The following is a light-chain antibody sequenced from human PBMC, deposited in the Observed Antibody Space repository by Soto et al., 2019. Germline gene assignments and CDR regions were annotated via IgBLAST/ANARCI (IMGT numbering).Light chain of an antibody. CDR1: QSISSH. J-gene: IGKJ4*01. Sequence: QMTQSSSSLFASVGDRVTITCRASQSISSHLNWYQQKVGQTPRLLIYAASTLQSEVPPRFSGSGSGTEFTLTISGLQREDFATHYCQQSHSAPPTFGGGTKIQI. CDR3: QQSHSAPPT. CDR2: AAS. V-gene: IGKV1-39*01.